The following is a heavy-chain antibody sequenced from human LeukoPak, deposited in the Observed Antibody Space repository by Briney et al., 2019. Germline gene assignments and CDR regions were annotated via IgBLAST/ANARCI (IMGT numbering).Heavy chain of an antibody. V-gene: IGHV3-15*01. CDR2: IKSKTDGGTT. D-gene: IGHD4-17*01. J-gene: IGHJ4*02. Sequence: GGSLRLSCAASGFTFSNAWMSWVRQAPGKGLEWVGRIKSKTDGGTTDYAEPVKGGFTISRDDSKKTLYLQMNSLKTEDTALYYCAAVSVDYGDSSFDFWGQGTLVTVSS. CDR1: GFTFSNAW. CDR3: AAVSVDYGDSSFDF.